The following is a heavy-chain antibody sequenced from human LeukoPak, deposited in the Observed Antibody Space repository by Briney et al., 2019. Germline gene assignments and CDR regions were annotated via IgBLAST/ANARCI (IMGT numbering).Heavy chain of an antibody. CDR2: ISSSSSTI. CDR3: ASPLSGRDY. CDR1: GFTFSSYS. Sequence: GGSLRLSCAASGFTFSSYSMNWVRQAPGKGLEWVSYISSSSSTIYYADSVKGRFTISRDNAKNSLYLQMNSLRAEDTAVYYCASPLSGRDYWGQGTLVTVSS. V-gene: IGHV3-48*01. D-gene: IGHD1-26*01. J-gene: IGHJ4*02.